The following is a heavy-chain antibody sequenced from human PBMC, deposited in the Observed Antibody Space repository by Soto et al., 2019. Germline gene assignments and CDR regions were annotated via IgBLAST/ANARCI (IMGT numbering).Heavy chain of an antibody. V-gene: IGHV3-21*06. CDR1: GFSFSSYN. J-gene: IGHJ3*02. D-gene: IGHD4-17*01. CDR2: ISTSGSYI. CDR3: ATIGDRDGFDI. Sequence: EVQLVECGGGLVTPEESLRLSCAASGFSFSSYNMKWVRQAPGKGLEWVSSISTSGSYIFYAGSVRGRFTIFRDDAKNSLHLQINSLRVEDTAVYYCATIGDRDGFDIWGQGTTVIVSS.